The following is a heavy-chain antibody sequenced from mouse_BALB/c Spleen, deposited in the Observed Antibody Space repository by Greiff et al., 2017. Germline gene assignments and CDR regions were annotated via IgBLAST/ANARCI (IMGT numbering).Heavy chain of an antibody. CDR1: GYTFSSYW. Sequence: QVQLQQSGAELMKPGASVKISCKATGYTFSSYWIEWVKQRPGHGLEWIGEILPGSGSTNYNEKFKGKATFTADTSSNTAYMQLSSLTSEDSAVYYCARSGYGNYWYFDVWGAGTTVTVSS. V-gene: IGHV1-9*01. J-gene: IGHJ1*01. D-gene: IGHD2-10*02. CDR3: ARSGYGNYWYFDV. CDR2: ILPGSGST.